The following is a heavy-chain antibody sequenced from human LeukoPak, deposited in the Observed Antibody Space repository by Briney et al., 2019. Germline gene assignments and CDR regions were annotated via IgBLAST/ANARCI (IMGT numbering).Heavy chain of an antibody. D-gene: IGHD1-26*01. CDR1: GYSFTNYD. CDR3: ARDRNPPRRGWFDP. J-gene: IGHJ5*02. Sequence: ASVKVSCKASGYSFTNYDINWVRQATGQGLEWMGWINTNTGNPTYAQGFTGRFVFSLDTSVSTAYLQISSLKAEDTAVYYCARDRNPPRRGWFDPWGQGTLVTVSS. V-gene: IGHV7-4-1*02. CDR2: INTNTGNP.